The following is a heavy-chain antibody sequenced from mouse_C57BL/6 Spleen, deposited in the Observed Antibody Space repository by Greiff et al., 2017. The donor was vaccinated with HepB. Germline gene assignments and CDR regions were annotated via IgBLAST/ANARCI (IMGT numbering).Heavy chain of an antibody. J-gene: IGHJ1*03. V-gene: IGHV1-50*01. CDR2: IDPSDSYT. Sequence: VQLQQPGAELVKPGASVKLSCKASGYTFTSYWMQWVKQRPGQGLEWIGEIDPSDSYTNYNQKFKGKATLTVDTSSSTAYMQLSSLTSEDSAVYYCARRYGYDRGYFDVWGTGTTVTVSS. D-gene: IGHD2-2*01. CDR3: ARRYGYDRGYFDV. CDR1: GYTFTSYW.